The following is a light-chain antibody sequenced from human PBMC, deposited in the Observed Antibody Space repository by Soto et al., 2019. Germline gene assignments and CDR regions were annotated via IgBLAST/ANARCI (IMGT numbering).Light chain of an antibody. V-gene: IGLV1-44*01. CDR3: ASWDDSLNRPV. J-gene: IGLJ1*01. CDR2: TNT. CDR1: SSNVGGNP. Sequence: QSVLTQPPSASGTPGQRVTISCSGSSSNVGGNPVNWYQHVPTTAPKLLIYTNTQRPSGVPDRFSGSKSGTSASLAISGLQSEDEADYYCASWDDSLNRPVFGTGTKLTVL.